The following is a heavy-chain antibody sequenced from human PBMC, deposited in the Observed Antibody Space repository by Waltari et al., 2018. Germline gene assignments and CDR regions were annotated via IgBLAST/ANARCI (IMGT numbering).Heavy chain of an antibody. J-gene: IGHJ4*02. V-gene: IGHV4-39*07. CDR2: IYYSGSS. CDR1: GGSISSSSYY. CDR3: ARVGATGPVDY. Sequence: QLQLQESGPGLVKPSETLSLTCTVSGGSISSSSYYWGWIRQPPGKGLEWIGSIYYSGSSYYNPSLKSRVTISVDTSKNQFSLKLSSVTAADTAVYYCARVGATGPVDYWGQGTLVTVSS. D-gene: IGHD1-26*01.